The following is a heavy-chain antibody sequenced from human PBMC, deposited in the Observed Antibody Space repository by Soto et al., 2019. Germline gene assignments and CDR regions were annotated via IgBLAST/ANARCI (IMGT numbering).Heavy chain of an antibody. J-gene: IGHJ6*02. Sequence: SETLSLTCAVYGGSFSGYYWSWIRQPPGKGLDWIGESNHSGITNYNPSLKSRVTISVDTSKNQFSLKLSSVTAADTAVYYCASEPCSGGSCYWFYYYGMDVWGQGTTVTVSS. CDR3: ASEPCSGGSCYWFYYYGMDV. CDR2: SNHSGIT. V-gene: IGHV4-34*01. CDR1: GGSFSGYY. D-gene: IGHD2-15*01.